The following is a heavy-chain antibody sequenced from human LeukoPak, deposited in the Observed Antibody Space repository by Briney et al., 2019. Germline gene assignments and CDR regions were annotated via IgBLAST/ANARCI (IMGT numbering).Heavy chain of an antibody. CDR1: GYTFTSDG. J-gene: IGHJ4*02. D-gene: IGHD2-15*01. V-gene: IGHV1-18*01. CDR3: ARDPHPTRYCSGGSCQFDY. CDR2: ISTYNGNT. Sequence: GASVNVSCKASGYTFTSDGISWVRQATGQGLERMGWISTYNGNTNYAQKLQGRVTMTTDTSTSTAYMELRSLRSDDTAVYYCARDPHPTRYCSGGSCQFDYWGQGTLVTVSS.